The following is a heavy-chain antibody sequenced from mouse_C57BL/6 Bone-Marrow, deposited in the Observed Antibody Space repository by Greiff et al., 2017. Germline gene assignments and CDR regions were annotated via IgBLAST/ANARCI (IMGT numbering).Heavy chain of an antibody. CDR2: IYPGDGDT. CDR1: GYAFSSSW. CDR3: ARFIYYGYYFDY. V-gene: IGHV1-82*01. D-gene: IGHD2-2*01. J-gene: IGHJ2*01. Sequence: QVQLKQSGPELVKPGASVTISCKASGYAFSSSWMNWVKQRPGKGLEWIGRIYPGDGDTNYNGKFKGKATLTADKSSSTAYMQLSSLTSEDSAVYFCARFIYYGYYFDYWGQGTTLTVSS.